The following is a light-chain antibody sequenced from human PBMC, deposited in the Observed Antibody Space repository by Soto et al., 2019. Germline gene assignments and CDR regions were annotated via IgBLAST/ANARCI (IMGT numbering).Light chain of an antibody. Sequence: QSVLTQPPSVSGAPGQRVTISCTGSSSNIGAGYDVHWYQQLPGSAPKLPIYGNTNRPSGVPDRFSGSKSGTSASLAITGLQAEDEADYYCQSYDNSLSGLFGGGTKLTVL. J-gene: IGLJ2*01. CDR1: SSNIGAGYD. CDR3: QSYDNSLSGL. CDR2: GNT. V-gene: IGLV1-40*01.